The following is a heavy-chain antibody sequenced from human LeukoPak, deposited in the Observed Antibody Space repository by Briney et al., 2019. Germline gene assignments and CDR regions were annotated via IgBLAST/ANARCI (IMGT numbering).Heavy chain of an antibody. CDR3: ARVGVGGTYYYDSSGYPRAPPSYYFDY. CDR2: ISSSGSTI. Sequence: PGGSLRLSCAASGFTFSNAWMNWVRQAPGKGLEWVSYISSSGSTIYYADSVKGRFTISRDNAKNSLYLQMNSLRAEDTAVYYCARVGVGGTYYYDSSGYPRAPPSYYFDYWGQGTLVTVSS. V-gene: IGHV3-48*04. CDR1: GFTFSNAW. J-gene: IGHJ4*02. D-gene: IGHD3-22*01.